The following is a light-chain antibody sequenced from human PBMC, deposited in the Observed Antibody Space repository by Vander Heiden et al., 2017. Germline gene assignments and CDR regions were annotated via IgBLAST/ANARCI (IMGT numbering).Light chain of an antibody. Sequence: SYELTQPLSVSVALGQTARITCGGNNIGSKNVHWYQQKPGQAPVLVIYRDSNRPSGIPERFSGSNSGNTATLTISRAQAGDEADYYCQVWDSSTGVFGGGTKLNGL. J-gene: IGLJ2*01. CDR2: RDS. V-gene: IGLV3-9*01. CDR1: NIGSKN. CDR3: QVWDSSTGV.